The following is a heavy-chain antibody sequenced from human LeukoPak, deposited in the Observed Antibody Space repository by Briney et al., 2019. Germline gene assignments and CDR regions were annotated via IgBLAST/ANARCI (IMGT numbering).Heavy chain of an antibody. CDR3: ARIVDDFYYYMDV. CDR2: IYYTGTS. D-gene: IGHD1-26*01. CDR1: GGSIRTYSYY. J-gene: IGHJ6*03. V-gene: IGHV4-39*07. Sequence: SETLSLTCTVSGGSIRTYSYYWGWIRQPPGKGLEWIGSIYYTGTSYYTPSLKSQVTISLDTSKNQFSLKLSSVTAADTAVYYCARIVDDFYYYMDVWGKGTTVTVSS.